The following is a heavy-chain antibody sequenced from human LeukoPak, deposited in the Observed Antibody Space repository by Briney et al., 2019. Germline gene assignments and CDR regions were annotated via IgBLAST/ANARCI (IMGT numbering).Heavy chain of an antibody. V-gene: IGHV3-30-3*01. CDR1: GFTFSSYA. CDR3: ARGHMVRGVIGSYYYYGMDV. CDR2: ISYDGSNK. J-gene: IGHJ6*02. D-gene: IGHD3-10*01. Sequence: GGSLRLSCAASGFTFSSYAMHWVRQAPGKGLERVAVISYDGSNKYYADSVKGRFTISRDNSKNTLYLQMNSLRAEDTAVYYCARGHMVRGVIGSYYYYGMDVWGQGTTVTVSS.